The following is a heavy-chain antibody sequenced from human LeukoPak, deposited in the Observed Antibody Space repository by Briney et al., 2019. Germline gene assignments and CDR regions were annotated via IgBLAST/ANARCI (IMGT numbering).Heavy chain of an antibody. D-gene: IGHD2-2*01. V-gene: IGHV4-39*01. Sequence: PSETLSLTCTVSGGSISSSSYYWGWIRQPPGKGLEWIGSIYYSGSTYYNPSLKSRVTISVDTSKNQFSLKLSSVTAADTAVYYCARVVPAAIGFAEYFQHWGQGTLVTVSS. CDR2: IYYSGST. CDR1: GGSISSSSYY. J-gene: IGHJ1*01. CDR3: ARVVPAAIGFAEYFQH.